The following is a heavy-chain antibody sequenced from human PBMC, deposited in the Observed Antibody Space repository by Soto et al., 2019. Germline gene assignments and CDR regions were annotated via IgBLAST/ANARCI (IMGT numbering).Heavy chain of an antibody. V-gene: IGHV1-69*01. CDR1: GGHVLSYA. J-gene: IGHJ3*02. Sequence: RVACEASGGHVLSYAMSGVRQAPGQGLEWMGGIIPIFGTANYAQKFQGRVTVTAVESTSTAYMELSSLRSEDTAVYYCARDCLDAFDIWGQGTMVTLSS. CDR2: IIPIFGTA. CDR3: ARDCLDAFDI.